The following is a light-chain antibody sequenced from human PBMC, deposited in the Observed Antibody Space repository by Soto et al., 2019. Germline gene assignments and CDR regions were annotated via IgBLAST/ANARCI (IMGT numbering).Light chain of an antibody. Sequence: SSELTQPPSVSVAPGQTARITCGGNNIRSKSVHWYQQKPGQAPVLVVSDDSDRPSGIPERFSGSNSENTATLTISRVEAGDEADYFCQVWDASVVVFGGGTKLTVL. CDR1: NIRSKS. CDR2: DDS. V-gene: IGLV3-21*02. J-gene: IGLJ2*01. CDR3: QVWDASVVV.